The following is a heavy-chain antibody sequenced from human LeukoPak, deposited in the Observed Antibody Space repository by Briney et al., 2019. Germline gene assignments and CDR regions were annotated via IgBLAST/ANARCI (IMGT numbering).Heavy chain of an antibody. CDR1: GFTFSSYT. D-gene: IGHD6-13*01. V-gene: IGHV3-21*01. CDR2: ISSSSRYI. CDR3: ARESVSRRIAAFGIEAFNI. J-gene: IGHJ3*02. Sequence: GGSLSLTCAASGFTFSSYTVNRVRQAPGQGLEWVLSISSSSRYIHYADSVKGRLTFSRDKAKNSLYLQMNSLRAENTVVYYCARESVSRRIAAFGIEAFNIWGQGTMVSVSS.